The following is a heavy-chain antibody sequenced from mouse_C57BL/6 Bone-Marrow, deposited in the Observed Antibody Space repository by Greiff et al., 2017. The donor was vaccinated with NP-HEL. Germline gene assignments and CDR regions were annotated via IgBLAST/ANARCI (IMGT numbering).Heavy chain of an antibody. CDR1: GFNIKDDY. CDR3: TTAATVVRDY. CDR2: IDPENGDT. V-gene: IGHV14-4*01. J-gene: IGHJ2*01. D-gene: IGHD1-1*01. Sequence: DVQLVESGAELVRPGASVKLSCTASGFNIKDDYMHWVKQRPEQGLEWIGWIDPENGDTEYASKFQGKATITADTSSNTAYLQLSSLTSEDTAVYYCTTAATVVRDYWGQGTTLTVSS.